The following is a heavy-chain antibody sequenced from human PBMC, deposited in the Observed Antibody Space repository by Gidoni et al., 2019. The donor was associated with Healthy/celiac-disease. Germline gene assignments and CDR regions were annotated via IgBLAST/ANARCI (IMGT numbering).Heavy chain of an antibody. V-gene: IGHV3-64D*09. CDR3: VKEDRFLGEMATMTY. D-gene: IGHD3-3*01. CDR2: ISSNGGST. J-gene: IGHJ4*02. Sequence: EVQLVESGGGLVQPGGSLRLSCSASGFTFSSYAMHWVRQAPGKGLEYVSAISSNGGSTYYADSVKGRFTISRDNSKNTLYLQMSSLRAEDTAVYYCVKEDRFLGEMATMTYWGQGTLVTVSS. CDR1: GFTFSSYA.